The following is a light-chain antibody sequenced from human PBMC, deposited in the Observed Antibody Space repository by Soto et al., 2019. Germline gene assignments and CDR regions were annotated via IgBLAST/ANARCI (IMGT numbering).Light chain of an antibody. V-gene: IGLV1-40*01. CDR3: PSYDNSLSGWV. Sequence: QSVLTQPPSVSGAPGQRVTISCAGSSSNIGAGYDVHWYQQLPGTAPKLLIYANSNRPSGVPDRFSGSKSGTSASLAITGLQAEDETNYYCPSYDNSLSGWVFGGGTKVTVL. CDR2: ANS. CDR1: SSNIGAGYD. J-gene: IGLJ3*02.